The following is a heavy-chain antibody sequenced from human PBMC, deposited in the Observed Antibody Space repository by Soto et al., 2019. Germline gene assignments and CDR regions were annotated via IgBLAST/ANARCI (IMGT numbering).Heavy chain of an antibody. CDR1: GFTFSSYA. Sequence: GGSLRLSCAASGFTFSSYAMHWVRQAPGKGLEWVAVISYDGSNKYYADSVKGRFTISRDNSKNTLYLQMNSLRAEDTAVYYCARGNLIAAKVYFDSWGQSTLVTVSS. V-gene: IGHV3-30-3*01. J-gene: IGHJ4*02. CDR3: ARGNLIAAKVYFDS. CDR2: ISYDGSNK. D-gene: IGHD6-6*01.